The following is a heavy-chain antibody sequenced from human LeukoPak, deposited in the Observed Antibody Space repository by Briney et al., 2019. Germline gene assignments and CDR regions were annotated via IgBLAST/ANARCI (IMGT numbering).Heavy chain of an antibody. CDR3: ARDARDFWSGYLHYYYYYYMDV. Sequence: PSETLSLTCAVSGGSISSSNWWSWVRQPPGKGLEWIGEIYHSGSTNYNPSLKSRVTISVDKSKNQFSLKLSSVTAADTAVYYCARDARDFWSGYLHYYYYYYMDVWGKGTTVTVSS. D-gene: IGHD3-3*01. CDR1: GGSISSSNW. CDR2: IYHSGST. J-gene: IGHJ6*03. V-gene: IGHV4-4*02.